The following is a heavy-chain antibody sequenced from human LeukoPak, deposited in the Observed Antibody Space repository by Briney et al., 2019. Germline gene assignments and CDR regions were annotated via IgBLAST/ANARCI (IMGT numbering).Heavy chain of an antibody. D-gene: IGHD3-10*01. CDR3: AKEVRESAWFYFDH. Sequence: GGSLRLSCAASGFTFSTYSMNWVRQAPGKGLEWLSYISSSSSSIYYADSVKGRFTISRDNAKNSLYLQMNSLRDEDTAVYYCAKEVRESAWFYFDHWGQGTLATVSS. CDR1: GFTFSTYS. J-gene: IGHJ4*02. V-gene: IGHV3-48*02. CDR2: ISSSSSSI.